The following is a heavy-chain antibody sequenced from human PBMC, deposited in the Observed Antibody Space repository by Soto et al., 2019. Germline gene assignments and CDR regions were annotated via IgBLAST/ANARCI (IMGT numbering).Heavy chain of an antibody. J-gene: IGHJ4*02. CDR3: AKDRTGLPFHYYDSSGYSIAVAH. V-gene: IGHV3-30*02. CDR2: IWYDGSNK. CDR1: GFTFSSYG. D-gene: IGHD3-22*01. Sequence: GGSLRLSCAASGFTFSSYGMHWVRQAPGKGLEWVAVIWYDGSNKYYADSVKGRFTISRDNSKNTLYLQMNSLRAEDTAVYYCAKDRTGLPFHYYDSSGYSIAVAHWGQGTLVTVSS.